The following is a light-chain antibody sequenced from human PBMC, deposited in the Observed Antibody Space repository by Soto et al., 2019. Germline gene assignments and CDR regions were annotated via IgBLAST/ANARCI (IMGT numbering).Light chain of an antibody. J-gene: IGKJ1*01. CDR1: ESIRNE. Sequence: DIQMTQSPSSLSASLGDRVTITCRPSESIRNELNWFQQRPGKAPRLLIYDTFTLQSGVPSRFSGIVSGTEFSLTISSLQAGDSAIYYCQQSFNTPWTFGQGTKVDIK. CDR2: DTF. CDR3: QQSFNTPWT. V-gene: IGKV1-39*01.